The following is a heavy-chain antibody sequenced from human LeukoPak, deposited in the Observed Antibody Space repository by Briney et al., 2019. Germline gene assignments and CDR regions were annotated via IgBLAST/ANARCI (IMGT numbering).Heavy chain of an antibody. D-gene: IGHD4-17*01. CDR2: ISGSGGST. J-gene: IGHJ4*02. CDR3: AKDNGDGDYVFDY. V-gene: IGHV3-23*01. CDR1: GFTFSSYA. Sequence: GGSLRLSCAASGFTFSSYAMSWVRQAPGKGLEWVSAISGSGGSTYYAGSVKGRFTISRDNSKNTLYLQMNSLRAEDTAVYYCAKDNGDGDYVFDYWGQGTLVTVSS.